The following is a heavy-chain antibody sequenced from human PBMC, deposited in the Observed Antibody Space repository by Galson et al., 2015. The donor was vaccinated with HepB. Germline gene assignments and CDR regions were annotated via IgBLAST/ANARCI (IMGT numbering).Heavy chain of an antibody. Sequence: SLRLSCAASGFTFSSYSMNWVRQAPGKGLEWVSYISSSSSTIYYAGSVKGRFTISRDNAKNSLYLQMNSLRAEDTAVYYCARANYIWGSYRYFDYWGQGTLVTVSS. CDR3: ARANYIWGSYRYFDY. CDR2: ISSSSSTI. J-gene: IGHJ4*02. V-gene: IGHV3-48*01. CDR1: GFTFSSYS. D-gene: IGHD3-16*02.